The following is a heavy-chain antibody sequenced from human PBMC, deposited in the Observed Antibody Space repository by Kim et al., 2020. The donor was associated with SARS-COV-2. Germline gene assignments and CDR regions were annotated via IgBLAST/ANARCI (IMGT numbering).Heavy chain of an antibody. D-gene: IGHD5-18*01. CDR2: IKSKTDGGTT. CDR3: HGYSYGTYYYYYYGMDV. V-gene: IGHV3-15*01. CDR1: GFTFSNAW. Sequence: GGSLRLSCAASGFTFSNAWMSWVRQAPGKGLEWVGRIKSKTDGGTTDYAAPVKGRFTISRDDSKNTLYLQMNSLKTEDTAVYYCHGYSYGTYYYYYYGMDVWGQGTTVTVSS. J-gene: IGHJ6*02.